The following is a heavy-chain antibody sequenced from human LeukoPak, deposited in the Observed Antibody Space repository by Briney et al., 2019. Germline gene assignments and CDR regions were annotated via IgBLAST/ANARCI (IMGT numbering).Heavy chain of an antibody. D-gene: IGHD6-19*01. V-gene: IGHV3-20*04. CDR1: GFTFDDYG. Sequence: GRSLRLSCAASGFTFDDYGMSWVRQAPGKGLEWVSGINWNGGSTGYADSVKGRFTISRDNAKNSLYLQMNSLRAEDTALYYCASVKAVAGTAQYYYYYYYMDVWGKGTTVTVSS. CDR2: INWNGGST. CDR3: ASVKAVAGTAQYYYYYYYMDV. J-gene: IGHJ6*03.